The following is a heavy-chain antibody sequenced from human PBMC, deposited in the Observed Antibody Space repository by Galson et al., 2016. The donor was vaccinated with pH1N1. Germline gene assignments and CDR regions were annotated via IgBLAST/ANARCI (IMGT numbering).Heavy chain of an antibody. CDR1: DSVSRNSAA. D-gene: IGHD4-17*01. CDR3: ARASLGDYVGNFEY. V-gene: IGHV6-1*01. CDR2: TYYRSQWYN. J-gene: IGHJ4*02. Sequence: DSVSRNSAAWNWIRQSPSRGLEWLGRTYYRSQWYNDYAVSVKSRITINPDTSKNQFSLQLNSVTPEDTAVYYCARASLGDYVGNFEYWGQGTLVTVSS.